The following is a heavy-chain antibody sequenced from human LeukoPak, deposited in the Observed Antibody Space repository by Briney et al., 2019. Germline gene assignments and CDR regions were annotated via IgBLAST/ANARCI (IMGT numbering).Heavy chain of an antibody. CDR1: GYTFTDYY. CDR2: VDPEDGET. V-gene: IGHV1-69-2*01. J-gene: IGHJ4*02. Sequence: ASVKVSCKVSGYTFTDYYMHWVQQAPGKGLEWMGLVDPEDGETIYAEKFQGRVTITADTSTDTAYMELSSLRSEDTAVYYCATAVATTEINYWGQGTLVTVSS. CDR3: ATAVATTEINY. D-gene: IGHD4-23*01.